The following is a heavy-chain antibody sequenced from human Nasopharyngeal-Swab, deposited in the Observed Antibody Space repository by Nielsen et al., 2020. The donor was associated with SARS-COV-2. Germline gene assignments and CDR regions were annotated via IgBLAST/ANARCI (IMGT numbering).Heavy chain of an antibody. CDR3: ITLDRLLSIDY. D-gene: IGHD2-21*01. Sequence: GSLRLSCTVSGFTFANYAMSWVRQAPGKGLEWVGFIRSKAYGGTTEYAASVKGRFTISRDDSKSIAYLHMDSLKTEDTAVYYCITLDRLLSIDYWGQGTLVTVSS. CDR2: IRSKAYGGTT. J-gene: IGHJ4*02. V-gene: IGHV3-49*04. CDR1: GFTFANYA.